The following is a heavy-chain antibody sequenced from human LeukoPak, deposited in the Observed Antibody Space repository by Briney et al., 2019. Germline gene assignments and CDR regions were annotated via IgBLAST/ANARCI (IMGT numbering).Heavy chain of an antibody. CDR2: IYGDGRT. Sequence: GGSLRLSCVVSGFSVSNNYIIWVRQAPGNGLERVSVIYGDGRTSHSASVRGRFTTSRDNSKNIVSLQMNNLRAEDTAVYYCARGRGLGVVSPYFDYWGQGTLVTVSS. CDR3: ARGRGLGVVSPYFDY. J-gene: IGHJ4*02. V-gene: IGHV3-53*01. CDR1: GFSVSNNY. D-gene: IGHD3-3*01.